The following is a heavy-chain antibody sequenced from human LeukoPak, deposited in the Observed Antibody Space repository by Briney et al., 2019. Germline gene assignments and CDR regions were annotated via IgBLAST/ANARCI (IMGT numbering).Heavy chain of an antibody. Sequence: GGSLRLSCAASGFTFSSYWMSWVRQAPGKGLEWVANIKQDGSEKYYVDSVKGRLTISRDNAKNSLYLQMNSLRAEDTAVYYCARDRRYCSGGSCYSGGWFDPWGQGTLVTVSS. J-gene: IGHJ5*02. CDR2: IKQDGSEK. D-gene: IGHD2-15*01. V-gene: IGHV3-7*01. CDR1: GFTFSSYW. CDR3: ARDRRYCSGGSCYSGGWFDP.